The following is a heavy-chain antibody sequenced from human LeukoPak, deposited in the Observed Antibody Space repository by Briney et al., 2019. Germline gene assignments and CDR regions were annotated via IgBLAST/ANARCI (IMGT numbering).Heavy chain of an antibody. CDR3: ARDYRYGMDV. Sequence: GGSLRLSCAASGFTFSNYFMHWVRQAPGKGLECVAVISHDGSTKDYADSVKGRFTISRDNSQNTLYLQMNSLRGEDTAVYYCARDYRYGMDVWGLGTTVTVSS. D-gene: IGHD3-16*02. V-gene: IGHV3-30-3*01. CDR2: ISHDGSTK. J-gene: IGHJ6*02. CDR1: GFTFSNYF.